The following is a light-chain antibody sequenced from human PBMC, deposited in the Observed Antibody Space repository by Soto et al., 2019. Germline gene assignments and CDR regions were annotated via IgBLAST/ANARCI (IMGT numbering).Light chain of an antibody. CDR3: QQYNNCPQT. V-gene: IGKV3-15*01. J-gene: IGKJ2*01. Sequence: EIVMTQSPATLSVSPGERATVSCRASQSVSSNLAWYQQKPGQAPRLLIYGASTRATGIPARFSGSGSGTDFTLTIGSLQSEDFAVYYCQQYNNCPQTFGQGTKLEIK. CDR1: QSVSSN. CDR2: GAS.